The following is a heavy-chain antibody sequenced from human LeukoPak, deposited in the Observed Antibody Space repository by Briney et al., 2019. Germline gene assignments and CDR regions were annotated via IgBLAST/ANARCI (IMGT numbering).Heavy chain of an antibody. V-gene: IGHV1-2*04. J-gene: IGHJ5*02. CDR3: ASSGGYCSSTSCYKGGRVNWFDP. D-gene: IGHD2-2*02. CDR1: GYTFTGYY. CDR2: INPNSGGT. Sequence: ASVKVSCKASGYTFTGYYMHWVRQAPGQGLEWMGWINPNSGGTNYAQKFQGWVTMTRDTSISTAYMELSSLRSEDTAVYYCASSGGYCSSTSCYKGGRVNWFDPWGQGTLVTVSS.